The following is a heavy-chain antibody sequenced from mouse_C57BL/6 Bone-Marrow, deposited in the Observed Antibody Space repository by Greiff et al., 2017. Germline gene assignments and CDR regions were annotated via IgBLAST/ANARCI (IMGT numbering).Heavy chain of an antibody. Sequence: EVQVVESGGDLVKPGGSLKLSCAASGFTFSSYGMSWVRQTPDKRLEWVATISSGGSYTYYPDSVKGRYSISRDNAKNPLYLQMSSLKSEDTAMYYCARQDYWGQGTTLTVSS. V-gene: IGHV5-6*01. J-gene: IGHJ2*01. CDR2: ISSGGSYT. CDR3: ARQDY. CDR1: GFTFSSYG.